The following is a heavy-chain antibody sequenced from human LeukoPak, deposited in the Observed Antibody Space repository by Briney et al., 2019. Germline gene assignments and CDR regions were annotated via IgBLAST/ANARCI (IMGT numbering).Heavy chain of an antibody. CDR1: GFTFSSYS. CDR2: ISHDGSNK. CDR3: ARGHIVVVPAAIGPTRYYYGMDV. J-gene: IGHJ6*02. V-gene: IGHV3-30*03. D-gene: IGHD2-2*02. Sequence: GGSLRLSCAASGFTFSSYSMNWVRQTPGKGLEWVAVISHDGSNKYYADSVKGRFTISRDNSKNTLYLQMNSLRAEDTAVYYCARGHIVVVPAAIGPTRYYYGMDVWGQGTTVTVSS.